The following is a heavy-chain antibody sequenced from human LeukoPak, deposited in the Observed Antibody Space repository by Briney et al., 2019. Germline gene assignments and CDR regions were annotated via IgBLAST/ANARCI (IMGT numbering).Heavy chain of an antibody. D-gene: IGHD3-16*01. V-gene: IGHV3-7*01. CDR2: LEQDGIGQ. J-gene: IGHJ2*01. Sequence: GGSLTLSCVVSGFTFSDDAMHWVRQVPGKGLEWVATLEQDGIGQVYVDSVKGRFTIARDNYKNSLSLQMHNLRAEDTAIYYCVRGMGWYFGLWGRGALVTVSS. CDR1: GFTFSDDA. CDR3: VRGMGWYFGL.